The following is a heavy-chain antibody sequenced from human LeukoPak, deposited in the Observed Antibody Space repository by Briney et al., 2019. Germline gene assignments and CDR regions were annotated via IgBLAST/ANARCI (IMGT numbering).Heavy chain of an antibody. CDR1: GFTVSSNY. V-gene: IGHV3-66*01. CDR3: ARGIVVAGSVDY. J-gene: IGHJ4*02. CDR2: IYSGGRT. D-gene: IGHD6-19*01. Sequence: PGGSLRLSCIASGFTVSSNYMSWVRQAPGKGLEWVSVIYSGGRTYYADSVGGRFTISRDNSKNSLYLQMNSLRVEDTAVYYCARGIVVAGSVDYWGQGTLVTVSS.